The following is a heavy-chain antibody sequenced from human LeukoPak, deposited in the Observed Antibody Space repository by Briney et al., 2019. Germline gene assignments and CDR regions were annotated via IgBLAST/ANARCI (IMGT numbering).Heavy chain of an antibody. CDR1: GSSFTSYW. CDR3: ACTRVVIRLDAFDI. J-gene: IGHJ3*02. D-gene: IGHD3-10*01. Sequence: ESLKISCKGSGSSFTSYWIGWVRQVTGKGLEWMGIIYPGDSDPSYSRSLQGQVTISADKSISTAYLQWSSLKASDTAMYYCACTRVVIRLDAFDIWGQATMVTVSS. V-gene: IGHV5-51*01. CDR2: IYPGDSDP.